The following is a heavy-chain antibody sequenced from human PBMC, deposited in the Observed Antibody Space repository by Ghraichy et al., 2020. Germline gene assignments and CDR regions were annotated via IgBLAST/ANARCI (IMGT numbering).Heavy chain of an antibody. J-gene: IGHJ4*02. CDR2: ISSTSIYT. CDR3: ARSGQLPNGDYVPTPFDY. D-gene: IGHD4-17*01. CDR1: GFTFSDYY. V-gene: IGHV3-11*06. Sequence: GGSLRLSCAASGFTFSDYYMCWIRQAPGKGLEWVSYISSTSIYTNYADSVKGRFTISRDNAKSSLSLQMDSLRAEDTAVYYCARSGQLPNGDYVPTPFDYWGQGTLVTVSS.